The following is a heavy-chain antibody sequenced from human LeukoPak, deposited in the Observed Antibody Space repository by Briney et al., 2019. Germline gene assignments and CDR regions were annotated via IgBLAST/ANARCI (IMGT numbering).Heavy chain of an antibody. D-gene: IGHD3-9*01. Sequence: EPSETLSLTCTVSGGSISSYYWSWIRQPPGKGLEWIGYIYSSGSTNYNPSLKSRVTISVDTSKNQFSLKLSSVTAADTAVYYCARHNSYYDILTGYNTGDWFDPRGQGTLVTVSA. CDR1: GGSISSYY. J-gene: IGHJ5*02. V-gene: IGHV4-59*08. CDR2: IYSSGST. CDR3: ARHNSYYDILTGYNTGDWFDP.